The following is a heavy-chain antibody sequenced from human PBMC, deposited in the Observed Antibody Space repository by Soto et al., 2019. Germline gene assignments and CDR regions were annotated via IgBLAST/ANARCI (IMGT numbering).Heavy chain of an antibody. Sequence: QVQLQESGPGLVTPSQSLSLTCTVSGGSIRSGGYYWRWIRQHPGRGLEWNGHISSRGNTDYNPSLESRVAISLDTPRNQFSLKLRSVSAAETAVYYCAASPNADFCDYWGQGALVTVSA. CDR1: GGSIRSGGYY. V-gene: IGHV4-31*03. CDR2: ISSRGNT. J-gene: IGHJ4*02. CDR3: AASPNADFCDY.